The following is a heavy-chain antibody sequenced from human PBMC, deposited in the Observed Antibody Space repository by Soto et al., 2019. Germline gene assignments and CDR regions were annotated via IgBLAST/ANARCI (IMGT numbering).Heavy chain of an antibody. CDR3: AINFYGSGRFAAFDI. J-gene: IGHJ3*02. CDR1: GYTFTSYA. V-gene: IGHV1-3*01. CDR2: INAGNGNT. Sequence: QVQLAQSGAEVKKPGASMKVSCKASGYTFTSYAMHWVRQAPGQSLEWLAWINAGNGNTKYSQKFQGRVTITRDTSACTAYMELSSLRSEDTAVYYCAINFYGSGRFAAFDIWGQGAMVTVSS. D-gene: IGHD3-10*01.